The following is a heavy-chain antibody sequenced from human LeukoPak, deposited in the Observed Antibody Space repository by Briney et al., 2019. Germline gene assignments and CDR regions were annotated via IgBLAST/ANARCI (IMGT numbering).Heavy chain of an antibody. Sequence: PSETLSLTCTVSGGSISSSSYYWGWIRQPPGKGLEWIGSIYYSGSTYYNPSLKSRVTISVDTSKNQFSLKLSSVTAADTAVYFCARHFYGDSEYFQHWGQGTLVTVSS. CDR2: IYYSGST. CDR1: GGSISSSSYY. V-gene: IGHV4-39*01. D-gene: IGHD4-17*01. J-gene: IGHJ1*01. CDR3: ARHFYGDSEYFQH.